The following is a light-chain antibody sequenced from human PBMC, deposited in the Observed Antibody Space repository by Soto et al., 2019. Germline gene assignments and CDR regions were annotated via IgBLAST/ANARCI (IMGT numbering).Light chain of an antibody. Sequence: QSVLTHPAPVPGSPGQPITTSCTGTSSDVGAYIYVSWYQQHPGKAPKLMIYDITNRPSGVSNRFSGSKSGNTASLTISGLQAEDEADYYCVSFTTSSSYVFGTGTKVTVL. V-gene: IGLV2-14*01. CDR2: DIT. J-gene: IGLJ1*01. CDR3: VSFTTSSSYV. CDR1: SSDVGAYIY.